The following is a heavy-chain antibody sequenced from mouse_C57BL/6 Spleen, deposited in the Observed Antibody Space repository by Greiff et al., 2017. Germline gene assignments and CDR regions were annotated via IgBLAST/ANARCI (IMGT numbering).Heavy chain of an antibody. CDR2: IWSGGST. J-gene: IGHJ4*01. D-gene: IGHD3-2*02. CDR3: AAAQATSYYYAMDY. CDR1: GFSLTSYG. V-gene: IGHV2-2*01. Sequence: VQLQQSGPGLVQPSQSLSITCTVSGFSLTSYGVHWVRQSPGKGLEWLGVIWSGGSTDYNAAFISRLSISKDNYKSQVFFKMNSLQADDTAIYYCAAAQATSYYYAMDYWGQGTSVTVSS.